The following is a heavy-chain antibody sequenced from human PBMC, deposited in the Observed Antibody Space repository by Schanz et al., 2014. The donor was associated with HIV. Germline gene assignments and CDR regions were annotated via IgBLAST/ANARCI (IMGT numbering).Heavy chain of an antibody. V-gene: IGHV3-NL1*01. D-gene: IGHD1-20*01. CDR2: IYSGGST. CDR3: AKDQGDVTGTPFDY. J-gene: IGHJ4*02. CDR1: GFIFSNYG. Sequence: QVHLVESGGGVVQPGRSLRLSCVGSGFIFSNYGIHWVRQAPGKGLEWVSVIYSGGSTYYADSVKGRFTFSRDTFKNTVYLQMNSLRSEDTAVYYCAKDQGDVTGTPFDYWGQGTLVTVSS.